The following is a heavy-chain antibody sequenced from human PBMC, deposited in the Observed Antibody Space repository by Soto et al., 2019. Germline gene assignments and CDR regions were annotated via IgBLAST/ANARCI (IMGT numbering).Heavy chain of an antibody. CDR3: ARTENYGDYGPGYYYYGMDV. Sequence: QVQLVESGGGVVQPGRSLRLSCAASGFTFSSYGMHWVRQAPGKGLEWVAVIWYDGSNKYYADSVKGRFTISRDNSKNTLYLQRNSLRAEDTAVYYCARTENYGDYGPGYYYYGMDVWGQGTTVTVSS. CDR1: GFTFSSYG. V-gene: IGHV3-33*01. D-gene: IGHD4-17*01. J-gene: IGHJ6*02. CDR2: IWYDGSNK.